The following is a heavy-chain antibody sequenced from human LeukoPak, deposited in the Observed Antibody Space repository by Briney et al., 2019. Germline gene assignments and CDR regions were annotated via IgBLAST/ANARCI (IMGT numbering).Heavy chain of an antibody. J-gene: IGHJ6*03. D-gene: IGHD2-21*02. CDR2: IYTSGST. V-gene: IGHV4-61*02. Sequence: SETLSLTCTVSGGSTSGGTYYWTWIRQPAGKGLEWIGRIYTSGSTNYNPSLKSRVTISVDTSKNQFSLKLSSVTAADTAVYYCARGSYCGGDCYFDYYYYMDVWGKGTTVTISS. CDR3: ARGSYCGGDCYFDYYYYMDV. CDR1: GGSTSGGTYY.